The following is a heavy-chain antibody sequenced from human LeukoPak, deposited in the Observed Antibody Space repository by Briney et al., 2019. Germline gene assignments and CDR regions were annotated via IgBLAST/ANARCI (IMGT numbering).Heavy chain of an antibody. CDR3: ARDYWRSIDH. CDR1: GFPFSSYW. D-gene: IGHD1-1*01. Sequence: PGGSLRLSCVASGFPFSSYWMTWVRQAPGKGLESVAIVNEDGSAKYYLDSVKGRFTISRDNARNSLYLEMNSLRAEDTAVYYCARDYWRSIDHWGQGTLVTVSS. J-gene: IGHJ4*02. V-gene: IGHV3-7*01. CDR2: VNEDGSAK.